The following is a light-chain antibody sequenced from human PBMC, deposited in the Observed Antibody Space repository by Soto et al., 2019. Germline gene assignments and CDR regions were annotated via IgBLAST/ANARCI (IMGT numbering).Light chain of an antibody. Sequence: DIQMTQSPSSLSASVGDRVTITCRASQRISSYLNWYQQKPGKAPKRLIYAASSLQSGVPSRFSGSGSGTDFTLTISSLQPEDFATYYCQQSYSTPLTFGRGTKVDIK. CDR2: AAS. J-gene: IGKJ4*01. CDR1: QRISSY. V-gene: IGKV1-39*01. CDR3: QQSYSTPLT.